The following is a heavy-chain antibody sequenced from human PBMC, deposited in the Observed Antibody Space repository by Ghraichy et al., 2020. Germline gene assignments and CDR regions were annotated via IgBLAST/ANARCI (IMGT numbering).Heavy chain of an antibody. D-gene: IGHD5-18*01. Sequence: LSLTCAASGFIFSSYYMTWVRQVPGKGLEWVANIKHDESEKYYVDSVKGRFTISRDNAKNSLYLQTNSLRPDDTAVYYCARGGYNYGSNPIDYWGQGTLVIVSS. CDR1: GFIFSSYY. J-gene: IGHJ4*02. CDR2: IKHDESEK. CDR3: ARGGYNYGSNPIDY. V-gene: IGHV3-7*04.